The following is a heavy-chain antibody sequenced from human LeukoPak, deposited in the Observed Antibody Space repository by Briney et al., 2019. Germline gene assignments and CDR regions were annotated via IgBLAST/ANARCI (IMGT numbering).Heavy chain of an antibody. V-gene: IGHV3-23*01. CDR3: ARTPLVRYFDS. D-gene: IGHD2-2*01. CDR2: VSGSAGTT. Sequence: AGSLRLSCAASGFTFSSYAMSWVRQARGKGLEWVSAVSGSAGTTYYADPVKGRLTISRDNSKNTLYLQMNSLRAEDTALYYCARTPLVRYFDSWGQGTLVTVSS. J-gene: IGHJ4*02. CDR1: GFTFSSYA.